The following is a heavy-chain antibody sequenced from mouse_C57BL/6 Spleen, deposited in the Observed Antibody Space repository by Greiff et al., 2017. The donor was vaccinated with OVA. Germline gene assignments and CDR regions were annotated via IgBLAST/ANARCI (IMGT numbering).Heavy chain of an antibody. D-gene: IGHD1-1*01. J-gene: IGHJ1*03. CDR3: ARGGDYGTFDV. CDR1: GFTFSDYY. V-gene: IGHV5-16*01. CDR2: INYDGSST. Sequence: EVKLVESEGGLVQPGSSMKLSCTASGFTFSDYYMAWVRQVPEKGLEWVANINYDGSSTYYLDSLKSRFIISRDNAKNILYLQMSSLKSEDTATYYCARGGDYGTFDVWGTGTTVTVSS.